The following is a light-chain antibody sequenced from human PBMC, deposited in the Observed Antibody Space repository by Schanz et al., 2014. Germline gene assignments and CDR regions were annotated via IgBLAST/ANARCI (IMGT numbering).Light chain of an antibody. V-gene: IGLV2-23*02. CDR3: CAYAGSYSYV. J-gene: IGLJ1*01. CDR1: SSDVGSYNL. Sequence: QSALTQPASVSGSPGQSITISCTGTSSDVGSYNLVSWYQQYPGKAPKLIIYEVSERPSGVSYRFSGSKSGNTASLTISGLQAEDEADYHCCAYAGSYSYVFGTGTKLTVL. CDR2: EVS.